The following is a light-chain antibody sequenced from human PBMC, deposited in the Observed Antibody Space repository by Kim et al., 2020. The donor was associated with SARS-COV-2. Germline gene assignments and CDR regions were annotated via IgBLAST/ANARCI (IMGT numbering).Light chain of an antibody. J-gene: IGKJ4*01. Sequence: LYPGERDTLTRRNSKSVSSYVAWYKQKPGEGPRLLSYDAANRATGSPARFSGSGSGTDFTLTISSLEPEDFAVYYCQQRSNWPLTFGGGTKVEIK. CDR3: QQRSNWPLT. CDR1: KSVSSY. CDR2: DAA. V-gene: IGKV3-11*01.